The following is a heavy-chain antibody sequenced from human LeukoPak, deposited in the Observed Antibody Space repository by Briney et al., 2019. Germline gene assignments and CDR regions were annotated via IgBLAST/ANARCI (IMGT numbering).Heavy chain of an antibody. J-gene: IGHJ6*02. CDR3: ARIALRHYGMDV. Sequence: ASVKVSCKASGGTFSSYAISWVRQAPGQGLEWMGGIIPIFGTANYAQKFQGRVTITADESTSTAYMELSSLRSEDTAVYYCARIALRHYGMDVWGQGTTVTVSS. CDR1: GGTFSSYA. D-gene: IGHD2-21*01. CDR2: IIPIFGTA. V-gene: IGHV1-69*13.